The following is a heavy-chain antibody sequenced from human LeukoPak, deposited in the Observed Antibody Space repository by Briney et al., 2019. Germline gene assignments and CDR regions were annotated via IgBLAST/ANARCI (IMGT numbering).Heavy chain of an antibody. CDR2: IYHSGYT. D-gene: IGHD6-19*01. J-gene: IGHJ4*02. Sequence: PSETLSLTCTVSGDSISSYYWTWIRQPPGKGLEWIGYIYHSGYTNYNPSLKSRVTISVDTSKNQFSLKLSSVTAADTAVYYCAREYSSGTFDYWGQGTLVTVSS. CDR3: AREYSSGTFDY. CDR1: GDSISSYY. V-gene: IGHV4-59*01.